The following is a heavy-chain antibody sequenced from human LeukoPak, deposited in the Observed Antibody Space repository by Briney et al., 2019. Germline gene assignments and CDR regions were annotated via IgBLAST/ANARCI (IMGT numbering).Heavy chain of an antibody. Sequence: GGSLRLSCAASGFTFSSYWMSWVRQAPGKGLEWVANIKQDGSEKYYVDSVKGRFTISRDNAKNSLYLQMKSLRAEDTAVYYCARGGTPYYFDYWGQGTLVTVSS. CDR1: GFTFSSYW. CDR2: IKQDGSEK. V-gene: IGHV3-7*01. CDR3: ARGGTPYYFDY. J-gene: IGHJ4*02. D-gene: IGHD1-1*01.